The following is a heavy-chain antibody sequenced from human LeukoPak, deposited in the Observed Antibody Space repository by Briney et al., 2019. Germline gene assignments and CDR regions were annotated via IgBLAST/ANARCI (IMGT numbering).Heavy chain of an antibody. Sequence: GGSLRLSCAASGLTFSSYIMIWVRQAPGKGLEWVSSISSSSSYIYYADSVKGRFTISRDNAKNSLYLQMNSLRAEDTAVYYCARLYFDSSGYPSPVVYCGQGTLVTVSS. J-gene: IGHJ4*02. D-gene: IGHD3-22*01. CDR1: GLTFSSYI. CDR2: ISSSSSYI. CDR3: ARLYFDSSGYPSPVVY. V-gene: IGHV3-21*01.